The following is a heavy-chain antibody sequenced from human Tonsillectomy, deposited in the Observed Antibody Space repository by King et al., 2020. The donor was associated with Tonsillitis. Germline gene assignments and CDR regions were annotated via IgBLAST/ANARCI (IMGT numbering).Heavy chain of an antibody. V-gene: IGHV3-7*01. D-gene: IGHD2-21*01. J-gene: IGHJ4*02. CDR2: INQDGSEK. CDR1: GFTFSSYW. Sequence: DVQLVESGGGLVQPGGSLXLSCAASGFTFSSYWMSWVRQAPGKGLEWVANINQDGSEKYYVDSVKGRFTISRDNAENSLYLQMNSLRAEDTAVYYCARAPKPNSDYWGQGTLVTVSS. CDR3: ARAPKPNSDY.